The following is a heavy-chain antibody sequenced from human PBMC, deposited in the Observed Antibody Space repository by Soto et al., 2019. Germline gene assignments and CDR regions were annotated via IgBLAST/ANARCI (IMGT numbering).Heavy chain of an antibody. D-gene: IGHD3-9*01. J-gene: IGHJ6*02. CDR2: ISANNGNT. V-gene: IGHV1-18*01. Sequence: QVQLVQSGGEVKKPGASVKVSCETSGFAFNSFGFTWVRQAPGQGLEWMGWISANNGNTVYARTVQGSGTMTTDPSTNTAYKELRSSNTSDDTMYYCVREYFDIGVLARPHHWPKDYGMDIWGQGTAVTVSS. CDR1: GFAFNSFG. CDR3: VREYFDIGVLARPHHWPKDYGMDI.